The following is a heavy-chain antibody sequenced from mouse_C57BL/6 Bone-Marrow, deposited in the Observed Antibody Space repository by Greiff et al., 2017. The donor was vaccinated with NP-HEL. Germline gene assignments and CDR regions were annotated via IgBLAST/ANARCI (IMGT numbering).Heavy chain of an antibody. CDR3: ANWGLRYTYAWFAY. J-gene: IGHJ3*01. D-gene: IGHD1-1*01. CDR2: IDPSDSYT. V-gene: IGHV1-69*01. Sequence: QVQLQQPGAELVMPGASVKLSCKASGYTFTSYWMHWVKQRPGQGLEWIGEIDPSDSYTNYNQKFKGKSTLTVDKSSSTAYMQLSSLTTEDFEVYYSANWGLRYTYAWFAYWGQGTLVTVSA. CDR1: GYTFTSYW.